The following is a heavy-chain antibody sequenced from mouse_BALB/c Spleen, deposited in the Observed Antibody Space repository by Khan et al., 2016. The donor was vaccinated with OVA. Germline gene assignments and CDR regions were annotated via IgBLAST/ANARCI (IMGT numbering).Heavy chain of an antibody. D-gene: IGHD2-4*01. CDR3: TRKDYYDYDPFPY. V-gene: IGHV3-2*02. J-gene: IGHJ3*01. CDR2: INYSGNT. Sequence: EVQLQESGPGLVKPYQSLSLTCTVTGYSITSEYAWNWIRHFPGNKLEWMGYINYSGNTRYNPSLKSRISITRDTSKNQFFLQLNSVTTEDTATYYCTRKDYYDYDPFPYWGQGTLVTVSA. CDR1: GYSITSEYA.